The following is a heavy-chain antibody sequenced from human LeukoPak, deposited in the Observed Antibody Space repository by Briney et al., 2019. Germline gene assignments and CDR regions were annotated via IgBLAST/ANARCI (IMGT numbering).Heavy chain of an antibody. J-gene: IGHJ4*02. Sequence: GGSLRLSCVGSGFTFGTYAMGWAPQAPGKGWEWVSGISGRDTGTYYADSVKGRFTISRDNSKNTVYLQMKSLRAEDTAVYYCAKSRSPGFDYWGQGTLVTVSS. D-gene: IGHD1-14*01. CDR3: AKSRSPGFDY. V-gene: IGHV3-23*01. CDR2: ISGRDTGT. CDR1: GFTFGTYA.